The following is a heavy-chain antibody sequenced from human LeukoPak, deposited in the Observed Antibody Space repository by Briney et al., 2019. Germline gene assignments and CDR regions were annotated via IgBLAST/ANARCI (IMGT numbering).Heavy chain of an antibody. Sequence: GGSLRLSCAASGFTFSSYVMSWVRQAPGKGLEWVSAISGSGGSTYYADSVKGRFTISRDNSKYTLYLQMNSLRAEDTAVYYCAKVRQWLAKPQYYFDYWGQGTLVTVSS. CDR3: AKVRQWLAKPQYYFDY. J-gene: IGHJ4*02. CDR1: GFTFSSYV. CDR2: ISGSGGST. D-gene: IGHD6-19*01. V-gene: IGHV3-23*01.